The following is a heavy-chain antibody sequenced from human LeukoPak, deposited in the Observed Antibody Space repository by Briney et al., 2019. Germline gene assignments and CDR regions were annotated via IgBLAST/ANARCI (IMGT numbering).Heavy chain of an antibody. CDR2: ITSRSSYI. Sequence: GGSLRLSCAASGFTFSSYSMNWVRQAPGKGLEWVSSITSRSSYIYYADSVKGRFTISRDNAKNSLYLQTNSLRAEDTAVYYCARVPHDIVVVVAATPDYWGQGTRVTVSS. J-gene: IGHJ4*02. D-gene: IGHD2-15*01. CDR3: ARVPHDIVVVVAATPDY. CDR1: GFTFSSYS. V-gene: IGHV3-21*01.